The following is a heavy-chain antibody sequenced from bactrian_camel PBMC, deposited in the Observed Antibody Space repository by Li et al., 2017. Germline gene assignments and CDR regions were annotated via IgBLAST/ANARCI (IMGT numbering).Heavy chain of an antibody. D-gene: IGHD2*01. Sequence: VQLVESGGGSVMAGGSLRLSCVVSGYTNKRNCLGWFRQSPGKGREGVAAVDYDGTTNAQFSVKGRFTPSLDNAKNTLYLQMNSLKPEDTAMYYCAADPFGGSPEWWLQLHPSDYGYWGQGTQVTVS. CDR2: VDYDGTT. CDR3: AADPFGGSPEWWLQLHPSDYGY. V-gene: IGHV3S10*01. J-gene: IGHJ6*01. CDR1: GYTNKRNC.